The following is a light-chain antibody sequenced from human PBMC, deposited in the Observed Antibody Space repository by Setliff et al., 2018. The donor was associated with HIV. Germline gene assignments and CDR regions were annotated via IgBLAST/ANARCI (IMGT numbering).Light chain of an antibody. CDR2: EVS. Sequence: QSVLAQPASVSGSPGQSITISCIGSSSDIGTYNYVSWYQQHPGKAPKLIIYEVSNRPSGVSDRFTGSKSANTASLTISGLQAEDEADYYCGSYTTTNSFVFGTGTKATVL. J-gene: IGLJ1*01. CDR1: SSDIGTYNY. CDR3: GSYTTTNSFV. V-gene: IGLV2-14*01.